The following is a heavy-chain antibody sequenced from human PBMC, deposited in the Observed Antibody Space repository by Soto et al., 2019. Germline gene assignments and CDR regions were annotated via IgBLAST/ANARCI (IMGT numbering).Heavy chain of an antibody. Sequence: EVQLVESGGGLVQPGGSLRLSCAVSGLTFSNYCMNWVRQAPGKGLVWVSRINSDGSSIDYANSMKGRFTISRDNARNTLYMEMHSLRAEDTALYYCGRGGRIVAAASVDWGQGTLVTVSS. CDR3: GRGGRIVAAASVD. V-gene: IGHV3-74*01. J-gene: IGHJ4*02. CDR2: INSDGSSI. CDR1: GLTFSNYC. D-gene: IGHD6-25*01.